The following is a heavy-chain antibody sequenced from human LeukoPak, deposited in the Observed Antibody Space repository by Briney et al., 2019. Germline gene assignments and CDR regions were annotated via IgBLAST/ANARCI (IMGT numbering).Heavy chain of an antibody. CDR3: ARDLCHGGSCFHFDS. CDR1: GYTFTDYY. J-gene: IGHJ4*02. V-gene: IGHV1-2*02. Sequence: GASVNVSCKTSGYTFTDYYVHWVRQAPGQGLEWLAWITLNSGATNSAQRSQGRVTMTSDTSVTTVHMELNRLRSDDTAVYYFARDLCHGGSCFHFDSWGQGTLVSVSS. D-gene: IGHD2-15*01. CDR2: ITLNSGAT.